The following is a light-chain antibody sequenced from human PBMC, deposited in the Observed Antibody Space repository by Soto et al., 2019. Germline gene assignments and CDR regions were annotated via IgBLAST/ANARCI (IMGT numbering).Light chain of an antibody. Sequence: DILMTQSPSSLSASVGDRVTITCQASVDIDNYLNWYQQKPGQAPKLLIYGASNLEPGVPSRFSGSGSGTDYVFAINSLQPEDFATYYCQQNKNLPVTFGGGTKVE. CDR3: QQNKNLPVT. CDR2: GAS. V-gene: IGKV1-33*01. J-gene: IGKJ4*01. CDR1: VDIDNY.